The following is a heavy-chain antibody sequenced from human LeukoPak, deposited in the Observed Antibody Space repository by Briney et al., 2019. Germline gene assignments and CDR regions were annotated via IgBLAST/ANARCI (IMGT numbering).Heavy chain of an antibody. Sequence: ASVKVSCKASGYTFTNYAVNWVRQAPGQGLEWMGWISAYIGNTNYAQKLQGRVTMTTDTSTSTAYMELRSLRSDDTAVYYCARRRYCSGGSCLITDYWGQGTLVTVSS. J-gene: IGHJ4*02. CDR2: ISAYIGNT. CDR3: ARRRYCSGGSCLITDY. D-gene: IGHD2-15*01. CDR1: GYTFTNYA. V-gene: IGHV1-18*01.